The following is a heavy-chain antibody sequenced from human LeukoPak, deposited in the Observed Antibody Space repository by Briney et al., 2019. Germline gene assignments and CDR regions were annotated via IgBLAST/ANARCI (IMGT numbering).Heavy chain of an antibody. CDR1: GFTFSQTW. D-gene: IGHD3-10*01. CDR2: IKNDATP. J-gene: IGHJ4*02. CDR3: ARDHYYNQDY. V-gene: IGHV3-74*01. Sequence: GGSLRLSCAASGFTFSQTWMHWVRQAPGKGLVRVAVIKNDATPTYADSAKGRFTISRDNAKNTVYLQMNSLTLEDTAVYYCARDHYYNQDYWGQGTLVTVSS.